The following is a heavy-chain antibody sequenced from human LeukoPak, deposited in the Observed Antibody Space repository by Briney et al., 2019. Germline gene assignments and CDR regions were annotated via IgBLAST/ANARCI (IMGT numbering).Heavy chain of an antibody. V-gene: IGHV4-39*07. CDR2: IYYRGST. CDR1: GDSVSSNSDY. J-gene: IGHJ4*02. Sequence: SETLSLTCTVSGDSVSSNSDYWGWIRQPPGKGLEWIGSIYYRGSTDYNPSLKSRVSISVDTSNNQLSLRLDSVTAADTAVYYCARGQFLYSTGWPSTIRFDYWGQGALVTVSS. CDR3: ARGQFLYSTGWPSTIRFDY. D-gene: IGHD6-19*01.